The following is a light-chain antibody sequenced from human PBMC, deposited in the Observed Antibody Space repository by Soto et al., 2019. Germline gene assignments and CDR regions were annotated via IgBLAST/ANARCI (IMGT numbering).Light chain of an antibody. CDR3: QQNGRSPPWT. Sequence: EIVMMQSPATLSVSPGERATLSCRASQSVSSNLAWYQQKPGQAPRLLIYGASIRATGIPDRFSGSGSGTDFTLTISRLEPADFAVYYCQQNGRSPPWTFGQGTKVDI. CDR2: GAS. V-gene: IGKV3-20*01. CDR1: QSVSSN. J-gene: IGKJ1*01.